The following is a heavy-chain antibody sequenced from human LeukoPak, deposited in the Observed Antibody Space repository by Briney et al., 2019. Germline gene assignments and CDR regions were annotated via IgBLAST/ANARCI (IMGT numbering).Heavy chain of an antibody. D-gene: IGHD3-3*01. J-gene: IGHJ4*02. Sequence: SETLSLTCAVSGYSISSGYYWGCIRQPPGKGLEWIGSIYHSGGTYYNPSLKSRVTISVDTSKNQFSLKLSSVTAADTAVYYCARAPSYDFWSGYFDYWGQGTLVTVSS. CDR1: GYSISSGYY. CDR2: IYHSGGT. CDR3: ARAPSYDFWSGYFDY. V-gene: IGHV4-38-2*01.